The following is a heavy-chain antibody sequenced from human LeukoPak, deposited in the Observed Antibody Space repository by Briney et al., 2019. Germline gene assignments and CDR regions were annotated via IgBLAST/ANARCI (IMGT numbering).Heavy chain of an antibody. V-gene: IGHV1-18*01. CDR1: GYTFTSYG. Sequence: ASVKVSCKASGYTFTSYGISWVRQAPGQGLEWMGWISAYNGNTNYAQKLQGRVTMTTDTSTSTAYMELRSLRSDDTAVYYCARDPLSNLLWFGELLSNYYYYGMGVWGQGTTVTVSS. CDR2: ISAYNGNT. CDR3: ARDPLSNLLWFGELLSNYYYYGMGV. J-gene: IGHJ6*02. D-gene: IGHD3-10*01.